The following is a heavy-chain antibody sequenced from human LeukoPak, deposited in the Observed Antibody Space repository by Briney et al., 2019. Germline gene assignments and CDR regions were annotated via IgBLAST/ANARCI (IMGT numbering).Heavy chain of an antibody. CDR2: ISSSSSYI. J-gene: IGHJ4*02. CDR1: GFTFSSYS. Sequence: GGSLRLSCAASGFTFSSYSMNWVRQAPGKGLEWVSSISSSSSYIYYADSVKGRFTISRDNAKNSLYLQMSGLRAEDTALYYCARDSPDYWGQGTLVTVSS. V-gene: IGHV3-21*01. CDR3: ARDSPDY.